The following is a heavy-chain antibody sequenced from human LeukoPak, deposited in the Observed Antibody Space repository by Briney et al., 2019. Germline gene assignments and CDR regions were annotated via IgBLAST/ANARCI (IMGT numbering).Heavy chain of an antibody. CDR1: GYTFTSYD. V-gene: IGHV1-8*01. CDR3: ARGLRFLEWLRQGNWFDP. CDR2: MNPNSGNT. D-gene: IGHD3-3*01. J-gene: IGHJ5*02. Sequence: ASVKVSCKASGYTFTSYDINWVRQATGQGLEWMGWMNPNSGNTGYAQKFQGRVTMTRNTSISTAYMVLSSLRSEDTAVYYCARGLRFLEWLRQGNWFDPWGQGTLVTVSS.